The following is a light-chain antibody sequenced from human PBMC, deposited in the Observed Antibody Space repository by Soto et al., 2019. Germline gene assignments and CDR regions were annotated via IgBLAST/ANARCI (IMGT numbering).Light chain of an antibody. CDR1: SSDVGGYNY. CDR2: EVS. Sequence: QSALTQPASVSGSPGQSITISCTGTSSDVGGYNYVSWYQLHPGKAPKLMIHEVSERPSGVSNRFSGSKSGNTASLTISGLQAEDEADYYCASYASSVTYVFXSGTNVTVL. J-gene: IGLJ1*01. V-gene: IGLV2-14*01. CDR3: ASYASSVTYV.